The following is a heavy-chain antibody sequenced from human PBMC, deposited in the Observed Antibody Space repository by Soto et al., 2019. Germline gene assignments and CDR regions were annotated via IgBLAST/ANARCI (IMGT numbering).Heavy chain of an antibody. J-gene: IGHJ6*02. CDR2: IWYDGSNK. Sequence: GVSLRVSCAASGFTFSSYGRHWVRQAPGKGLEWVAVIWYDGSNKYYADSVKGRFTISRDNSKNTLYLQMNSLRAEDTAVYYCARDRIPASIAAQTEFYYYYGMDVWGQGTTVTVSS. CDR1: GFTFSSYG. V-gene: IGHV3-33*01. CDR3: ARDRIPASIAAQTEFYYYYGMDV. D-gene: IGHD6-6*01.